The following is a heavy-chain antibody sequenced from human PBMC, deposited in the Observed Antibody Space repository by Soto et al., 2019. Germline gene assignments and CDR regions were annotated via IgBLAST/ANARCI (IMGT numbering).Heavy chain of an antibody. D-gene: IGHD3-22*01. CDR2: ISSSSSYI. J-gene: IGHJ6*02. CDR1: GFTFSTYS. V-gene: IGHV3-21*01. CDR3: ARDRDYDSSGYWRDYYYGMDV. Sequence: PGGSLRLSFAASGFTFSTYSMNWVRQAPGKGLEWVSSISSSSSYIYYADSVKGRFTISRDNAKNSLYLQMNSLRAEDTAVYYCARDRDYDSSGYWRDYYYGMDVWGQGTTVTVSS.